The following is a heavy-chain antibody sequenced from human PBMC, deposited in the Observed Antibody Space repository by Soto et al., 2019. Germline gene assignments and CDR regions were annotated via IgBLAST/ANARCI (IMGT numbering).Heavy chain of an antibody. J-gene: IGHJ5*02. V-gene: IGHV3-30-3*01. CDR2: ISYDGSNK. CDR3: ASSTGVRWSSLWFDP. CDR1: GFTFSSYA. D-gene: IGHD2-21*01. Sequence: GGSLRLSCAASGFTFSSYAMHWVRQAPGKGLEWVAVISYDGSNKYYADSVKGRFTISRDNSKNTLYLQMNSLRAEDTAVYYCASSTGVRWSSLWFDPWGQGTLVTVSS.